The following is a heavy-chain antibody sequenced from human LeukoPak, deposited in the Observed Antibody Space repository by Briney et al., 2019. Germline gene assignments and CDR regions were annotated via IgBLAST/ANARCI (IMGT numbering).Heavy chain of an antibody. J-gene: IGHJ6*03. V-gene: IGHV4-61*02. D-gene: IGHD3-10*01. CDR2: IYTSGST. CDR1: GGSISSGSYY. Sequence: PSETLSLTCTVSGGSISSGSYYWSWIRQPAGKGLEWIGRIYTSGSTNYNPSLESRVTISLDTSKNQFSLKPSSVTAADTAVYYCARGSGSYYNGYYYYYMDVWGKGTTVTISS. CDR3: ARGSGSYYNGYYYYYMDV.